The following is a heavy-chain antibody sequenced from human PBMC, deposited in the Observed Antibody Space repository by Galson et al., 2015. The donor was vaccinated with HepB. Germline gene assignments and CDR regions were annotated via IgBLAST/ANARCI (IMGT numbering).Heavy chain of an antibody. V-gene: IGHV3-74*01. CDR2: INSDGSTT. CDR1: GFTFSGYW. Sequence: SLRLSCAASGFTFSGYWMQWVRQGPGKGLVWVSRINSDGSTTGYADSVKGRFTISRDNAKNTLYLQMNSLRAEDTAVYYCMRADGGWALWGQRTLVTVSS. J-gene: IGHJ4*02. CDR3: MRADGGWAL. D-gene: IGHD3-16*01.